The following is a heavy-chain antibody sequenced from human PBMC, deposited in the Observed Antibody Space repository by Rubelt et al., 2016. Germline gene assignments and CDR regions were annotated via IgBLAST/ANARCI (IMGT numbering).Heavy chain of an antibody. Sequence: QLQLHESGPGLVKPSETLSLTCSVSGDSVNTPTYYWSWIRQSPGRGLGWIGIIFYSGSTNYNPSLKSRVPISVNTSKNQFSLKLNSVTAADTTMYYCASQKGGTVTTWGQGTLVTVSS. CDR2: IFYSGST. CDR1: GDSVNTPTYY. D-gene: IGHD4-17*01. J-gene: IGHJ4*02. CDR3: ASQKGGTVTT. V-gene: IGHV4-61*01.